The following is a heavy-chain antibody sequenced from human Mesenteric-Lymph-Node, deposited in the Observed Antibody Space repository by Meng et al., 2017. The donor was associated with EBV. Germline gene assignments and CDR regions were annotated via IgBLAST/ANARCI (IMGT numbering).Heavy chain of an antibody. Sequence: QVQLVQSGAEGKKPGASVKVSCKASGYTFTNFDINWVRQATGQGLEWMGWMNPNSGNTGYGQKFQGRVTLTWNTSISTAYMEVSSLRSEDTAVYYCARVGDYFDSSGWNYWGQGTLVTVSS. CDR3: ARVGDYFDSSGWNY. V-gene: IGHV1-8*01. J-gene: IGHJ4*02. CDR1: GYTFTNFD. D-gene: IGHD3-22*01. CDR2: MNPNSGNT.